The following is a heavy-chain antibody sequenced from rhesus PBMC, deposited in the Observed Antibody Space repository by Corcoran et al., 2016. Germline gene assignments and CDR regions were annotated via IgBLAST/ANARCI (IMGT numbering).Heavy chain of an antibody. D-gene: IGHD2-21*01. V-gene: IGHV5S1*01. CDR1: GYSFTSSW. Sequence: EVQLVQSGAEVKRPGESLRISCKTSGYSFTSSWISWGRQMPGKGLEWMGSSYPGDSDTRYTPSCPGHVTISADKSISTTYLQWSSLKASDTATYYCAKDQGWVWGRGVLVTVSS. CDR2: SYPGDSDT. CDR3: AKDQGWV. J-gene: IGHJ5-2*02.